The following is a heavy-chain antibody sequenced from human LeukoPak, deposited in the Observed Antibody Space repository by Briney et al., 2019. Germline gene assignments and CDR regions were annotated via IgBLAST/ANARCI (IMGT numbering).Heavy chain of an antibody. CDR2: IYHSGST. J-gene: IGHJ6*03. CDR3: ARPYYDSSGYTYYYYYYYMDV. D-gene: IGHD3-22*01. CDR1: GGSISSSNW. V-gene: IGHV4-4*02. Sequence: SETLSLTCAVSGGSISSSNWWSWIRQPPGKGLEWIGEIYHSGSTNYNPSLKSRVTISVDTSKNQFSLKLSSVTAADTAVYYCARPYYDSSGYTYYYYYYYMDVWGKGTTVTISS.